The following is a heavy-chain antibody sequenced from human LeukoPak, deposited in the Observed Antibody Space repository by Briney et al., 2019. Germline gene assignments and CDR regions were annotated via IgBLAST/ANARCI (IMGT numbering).Heavy chain of an antibody. Sequence: GRSLRLSCAASGFTFDDYAMHWVRQAPGKGLEWVSGISWNSGSIGYADSVKGRFTISRDNAKNSLNLQMNSLRAEDMAFYYCARGTATGGRMDYWGQGTLVTASS. CDR1: GFTFDDYA. V-gene: IGHV3-9*03. CDR3: ARGTATGGRMDY. D-gene: IGHD5-24*01. J-gene: IGHJ4*02. CDR2: ISWNSGSI.